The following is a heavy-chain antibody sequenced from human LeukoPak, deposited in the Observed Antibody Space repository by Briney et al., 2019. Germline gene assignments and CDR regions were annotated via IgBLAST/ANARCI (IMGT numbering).Heavy chain of an antibody. D-gene: IGHD6-13*01. CDR3: ARVAAVRNFDS. V-gene: IGHV3-7*01. CDR2: IKQDGSEK. J-gene: IGHJ4*02. CDR1: GFTFSNYW. Sequence: GGSLRLSYASSGFTFSNYWMSWVRQAPGKGLEWVANIKQDGSEKFYVDSVKGRFTISRDNAKNSLYLQMNSLRDDDTAVYYCARVAAVRNFDSWGRGALVTVSS.